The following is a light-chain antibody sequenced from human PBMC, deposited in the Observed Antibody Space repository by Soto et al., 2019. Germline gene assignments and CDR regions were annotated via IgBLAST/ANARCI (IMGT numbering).Light chain of an antibody. Sequence: IVMTQSPGTLSLSAGDRATLSCRASQSITTHLAWYQQRPGQAPRLLIYHSSTRATGIPDRFSGSGSGTDFTLTISRLEPEDFAVYYCHQYGNSPGTFGQGTMVDI. CDR3: HQYGNSPGT. J-gene: IGKJ1*01. CDR1: QSITTH. V-gene: IGKV3-20*01. CDR2: HSS.